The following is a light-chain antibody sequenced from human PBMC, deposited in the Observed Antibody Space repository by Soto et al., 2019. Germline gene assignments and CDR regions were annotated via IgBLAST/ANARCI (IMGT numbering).Light chain of an antibody. Sequence: EIVLTQSAGTLSLYPGERATLSCRASQSVSSGYLAWYQQKPGQAPRLLIYGASSRATGIPDRFSGSGSGTDFTLTISRLEPEDLAVYYCQQYGSSPPITFGQGTRLEIK. CDR3: QQYGSSPPIT. J-gene: IGKJ5*01. V-gene: IGKV3-20*01. CDR2: GAS. CDR1: QSVSSGY.